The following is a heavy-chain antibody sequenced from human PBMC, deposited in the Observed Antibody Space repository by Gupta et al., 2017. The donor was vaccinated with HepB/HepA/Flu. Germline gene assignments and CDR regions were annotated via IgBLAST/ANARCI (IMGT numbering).Heavy chain of an antibody. V-gene: IGHV5-51*01. D-gene: IGHD2-2*01. CDR2: IYPGDSDT. CDR3: ARLFQPSPEITYFDY. Sequence: EVQLVQSGAEVTKPGESLKISCKGSGYSFTSYWIGWVRQMPGKGLEWMGIIYPGDSDTRYSPSFQGQVTISADKSISTAYLQWSSLKASDTAMYYCARLFQPSPEITYFDYWGQGTLVTVSS. J-gene: IGHJ4*02. CDR1: GYSFTSYW.